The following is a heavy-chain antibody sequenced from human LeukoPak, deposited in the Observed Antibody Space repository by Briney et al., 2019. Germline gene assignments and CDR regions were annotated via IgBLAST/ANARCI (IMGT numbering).Heavy chain of an antibody. D-gene: IGHD6-19*01. V-gene: IGHV3-73*01. CDR1: GFTFSGSA. CDR3: TRRTVAGNYYYMDV. CDR2: IRSKANSYAT. J-gene: IGHJ6*03. Sequence: GGSLKLSCAASGFTFSGSAMHWVRQASGKGLEGVGRIRSKANSYATTYAASVKGRFTISRDDSKNTAYLQMNSLKTEDTAVYYCTRRTVAGNYYYMDVWGKGTTVTVSS.